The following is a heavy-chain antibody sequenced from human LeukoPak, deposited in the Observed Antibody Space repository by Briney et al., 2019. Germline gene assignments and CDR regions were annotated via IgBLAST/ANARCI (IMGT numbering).Heavy chain of an antibody. CDR1: GYNFNDHD. V-gene: IGHV1-2*06. D-gene: IGHD3-22*01. CDR2: MNPNSGGT. Sequence: ASVKVSCKASGYNFNDHDMHWVRQAPGQGLEWVGRMNPNSGGTTYAQKLQGRVTMTTDTSTSTAYMELRSLRSDDTAVYYCARDRGWYYYDSSGYNWFDPWGQGTLVTVSS. J-gene: IGHJ5*02. CDR3: ARDRGWYYYDSSGYNWFDP.